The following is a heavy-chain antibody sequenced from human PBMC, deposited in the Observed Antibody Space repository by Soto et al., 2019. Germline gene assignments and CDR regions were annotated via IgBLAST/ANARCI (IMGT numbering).Heavy chain of an antibody. Sequence: GASVKVSCKASGYTFTSYCMSWVRQAPGQGLEWMGIISANSGNTNYAQKLQGRVTMTTDTSTSTDYMELRSLRSDDTAVYYCARDRDFEDYFGSGSYYINTMVFFDYWGQGTLVTVSS. CDR3: ARDRDFEDYFGSGSYYINTMVFFDY. J-gene: IGHJ4*02. CDR2: ISANSGNT. CDR1: GYTFTSYC. D-gene: IGHD3-10*01. V-gene: IGHV1-18*01.